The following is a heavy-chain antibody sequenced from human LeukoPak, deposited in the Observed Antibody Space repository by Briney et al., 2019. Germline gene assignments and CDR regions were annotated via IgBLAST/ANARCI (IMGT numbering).Heavy chain of an antibody. CDR3: AKLTYCDFWSCPHYFDY. J-gene: IGHJ4*02. CDR2: ITGSGGST. V-gene: IGHV3-23*01. CDR1: GFTFSSYA. D-gene: IGHD3-3*01. Sequence: GGSLRLSCAASGFTFSSYAMSWVRQAPRKGLEWVSAITGSGGSTYYPDSVKGRFTISRDNSKNTLYMQMISLSTEDTAVYYFAKLTYCDFWSCPHYFDYWGQGTLVTVSS.